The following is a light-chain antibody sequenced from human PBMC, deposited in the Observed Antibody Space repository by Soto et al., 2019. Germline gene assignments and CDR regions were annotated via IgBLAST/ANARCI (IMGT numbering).Light chain of an antibody. V-gene: IGKV3-20*01. CDR1: QSVTSSY. CDR3: QQYGSSRT. J-gene: IGKJ1*01. CDR2: GAS. Sequence: EIVMTQSPGTLSLSPGEGATLSCRASQSVTSSYLAWYQQKPGQAPRLLIYGASSRATGLPDRFSGSGSGTDFTLTISRLEPEDFAVYYCQQYGSSRTFGQGTKVEIK.